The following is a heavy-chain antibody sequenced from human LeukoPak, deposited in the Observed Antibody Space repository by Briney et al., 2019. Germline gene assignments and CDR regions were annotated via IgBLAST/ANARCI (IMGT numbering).Heavy chain of an antibody. V-gene: IGHV4-34*01. D-gene: IGHD1-26*01. Sequence: SETLSLTCAVYGGSFSGYYWSWIRQPPGKGLEWIGEINQSGSTNYNPSLKRRVTISVDTSKNQFSLKLSSVTAADTAVYYCARIKIYSLLESFYYYYGMDVWGQGTTVTVSS. J-gene: IGHJ6*02. CDR1: GGSFSGYY. CDR2: INQSGST. CDR3: ARIKIYSLLESFYYYYGMDV.